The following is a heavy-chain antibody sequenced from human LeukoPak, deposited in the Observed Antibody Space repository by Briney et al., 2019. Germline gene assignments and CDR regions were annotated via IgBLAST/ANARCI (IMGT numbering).Heavy chain of an antibody. Sequence: GGSLRLSCAASGFTFSSYSMNWVRQAPGKGLEWVSSISSSSSYIYYADSVKGRFTISRDNAKNSLYLQMNSLRAEDTAVYYCARGVGATGHYYYGMDVWGQGTTVTVSS. D-gene: IGHD1-26*01. J-gene: IGHJ6*02. CDR3: ARGVGATGHYYYGMDV. V-gene: IGHV3-21*01. CDR1: GFTFSSYS. CDR2: ISSSSSYI.